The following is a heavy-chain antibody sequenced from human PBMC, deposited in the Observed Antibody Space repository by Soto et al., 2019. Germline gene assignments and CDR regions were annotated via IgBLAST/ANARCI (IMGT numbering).Heavy chain of an antibody. D-gene: IGHD4-4*01. J-gene: IGHJ6*03. CDR2: ISAYNGNT. CDR3: AREGSSNKNYYYYYMDV. Sequence: ASVKVSCKASSYTFTSYGISWVRQAPGQGLEWMGWISAYNGNTNYAQKLQGRVTMTTDTSTSTAYMELRSLRSDDTAVYYCAREGSSNKNYYYYYMDVWGKGTTVTVSS. CDR1: SYTFTSYG. V-gene: IGHV1-18*01.